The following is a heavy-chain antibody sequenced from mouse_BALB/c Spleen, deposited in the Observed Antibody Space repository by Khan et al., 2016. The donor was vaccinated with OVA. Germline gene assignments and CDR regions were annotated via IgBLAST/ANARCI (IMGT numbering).Heavy chain of an antibody. V-gene: IGHV2-6-1*01. D-gene: IGHD2-10*01. CDR3: ARQPYYHYYIMDY. Sequence: VELVESGPGLVAPSQSLSITCTISGFSLTNYGVHWVRQPPGKGLEWLVVIWSDGSATYNSALKSRLSIGKDNSKSQVFLKMNSLQTDDTAMYYCARQPYYHYYIMDYWGQGTSVTVSS. CDR2: IWSDGSA. J-gene: IGHJ4*01. CDR1: GFSLTNYG.